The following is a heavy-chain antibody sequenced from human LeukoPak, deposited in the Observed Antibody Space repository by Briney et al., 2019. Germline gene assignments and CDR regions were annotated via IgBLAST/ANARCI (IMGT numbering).Heavy chain of an antibody. J-gene: IGHJ4*02. CDR3: ARDQGCSSGLDY. D-gene: IGHD6-19*01. V-gene: IGHV4-59*01. CDR1: GGSISSYY. CDR2: IYYSGST. Sequence: SETLSLTCTVSGGSISSYYWSWIRQPPGKGLEWIGYIYYSGSTNYNPSLKSRVTISVDTSKNQFSLKLSSVTAADTAVYYCARDQGCSSGLDYWGQGTLVTVSS.